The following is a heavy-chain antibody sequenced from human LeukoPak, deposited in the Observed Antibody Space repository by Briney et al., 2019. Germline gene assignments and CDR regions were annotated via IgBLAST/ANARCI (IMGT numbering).Heavy chain of an antibody. D-gene: IGHD1-26*01. CDR2: INIDGSNT. CDR3: ARSLGGAYDY. CDR1: GFPFSSYW. V-gene: IGHV3-74*01. J-gene: IGHJ4*02. Sequence: PGGSLRLSCAASGFPFSSYWMHWVRQAAGNGLVWVSRINIDGSNTNYADSVKGRFTISRDNAKNTLYLQMDSLRAEDTAVYYCARSLGGAYDYWGQGTLVTVSS.